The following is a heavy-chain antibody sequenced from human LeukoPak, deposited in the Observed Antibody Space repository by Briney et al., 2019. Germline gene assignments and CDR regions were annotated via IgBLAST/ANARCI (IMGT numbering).Heavy chain of an antibody. D-gene: IGHD3-10*01. J-gene: IGHJ4*02. CDR3: ARSSSGSYYNGFDY. V-gene: IGHV3-21*01. Sequence: PGGSLRLSCAASGFTFSSYSVNWVRQAPGKGLEWVSSISSSSGYIYYADSVKGRFTISRDNAKNSLYLQMNSLRAEDTAVYYCARSSSGSYYNGFDYWGQGTLVTVSS. CDR2: ISSSSGYI. CDR1: GFTFSSYS.